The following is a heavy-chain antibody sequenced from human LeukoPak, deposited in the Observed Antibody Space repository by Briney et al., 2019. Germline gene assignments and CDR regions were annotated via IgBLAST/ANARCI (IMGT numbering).Heavy chain of an antibody. CDR3: ARLWRGYDY. CDR1: GGSFSGYY. D-gene: IGHD2-21*01. CDR2: INHSGST. V-gene: IGHV4-34*01. Sequence: SETLSLTCAVYGGSFSGYYWSWIRQPPGKGLEWIGEINHSGSTNYNPSLKSRVTISVDTSKNQFSLKLSSVTAADTTVYYCARLWRGYDYGGQGTLVTVSS. J-gene: IGHJ4*02.